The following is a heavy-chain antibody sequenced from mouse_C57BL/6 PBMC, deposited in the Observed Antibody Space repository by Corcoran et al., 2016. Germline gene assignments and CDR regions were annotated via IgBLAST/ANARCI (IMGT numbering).Heavy chain of an antibody. CDR3: ARFYYGNYYAMDY. CDR2: INPSNGGT. D-gene: IGHD2-1*01. Sequence: QVQLQQTGTKLVKPGASVKLSCKTSGYTFTSYWMHWVKQRPGQGLEWIGNINPSNGGTNYNEKFKSKATLTVDKSSSTAYMQLSSLTSEDSAVYYCARFYYGNYYAMDYWGQGSSVTVSS. V-gene: IGHV1-53*01. CDR1: GYTFTSYW. J-gene: IGHJ4*01.